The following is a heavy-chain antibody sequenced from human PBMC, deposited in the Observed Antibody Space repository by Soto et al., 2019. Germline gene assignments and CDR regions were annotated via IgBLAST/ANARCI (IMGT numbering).Heavy chain of an antibody. CDR2: IYYSGST. CDR3: ARHFTTYGLNWFDP. Sequence: QLQLQESGPGLVKPSETLSLTCTVSGGSISSSSYYWGWIRQPPGKGLEWIGSIYYSGSTYYNPSLKSRVTISVDTSKNQFSLKLSSVTSADTAVYYSARHFTTYGLNWFDPWGPGSLVTVSS. CDR1: GGSISSSSYY. J-gene: IGHJ5*02. D-gene: IGHD4-17*01. V-gene: IGHV4-39*01.